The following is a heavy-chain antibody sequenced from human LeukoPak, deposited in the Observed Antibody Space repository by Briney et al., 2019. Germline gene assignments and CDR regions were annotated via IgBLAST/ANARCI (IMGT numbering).Heavy chain of an antibody. CDR2: INHSGST. V-gene: IGHV4-34*01. J-gene: IGHJ6*04. D-gene: IGHD3-10*01. Sequence: SETLSLTCAVYGGSFSGYYWSWIRQPPGKGREWIGEINHSGSTNYNPTLKSPVTISVDTSKYQFSLKLSSVAAADTALYYCARGVGSYRTYYYGMDVWGKGTTVTVSS. CDR3: ARGVGSYRTYYYGMDV. CDR1: GGSFSGYY.